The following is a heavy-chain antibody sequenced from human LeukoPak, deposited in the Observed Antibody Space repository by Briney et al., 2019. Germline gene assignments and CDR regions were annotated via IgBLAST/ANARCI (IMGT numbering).Heavy chain of an antibody. V-gene: IGHV1-3*01. J-gene: IGHJ4*02. CDR2: INAGNGNT. CDR1: GYTFTSYA. D-gene: IGHD4-17*01. CDR3: ASPEILYGDNDGGYHY. Sequence: GASVKVSCKASGYTFTSYAMHWVRQAPGQRLEWMGWINAGNGNTKYSQKFQGRVTITRDTSASTAYMELSSLRSEDTAVYYCASPEILYGDNDGGYHYWGQGTLVTVSS.